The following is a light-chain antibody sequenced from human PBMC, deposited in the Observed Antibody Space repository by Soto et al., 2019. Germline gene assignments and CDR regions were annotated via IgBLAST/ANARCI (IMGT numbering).Light chain of an antibody. CDR3: QQYENLPT. V-gene: IGKV1-33*01. CDR2: DAS. J-gene: IGKJ5*01. Sequence: IQMTHSPSSLSASVLYTITITFQASQNINNYLNWYQQKPGRAPKLLIYDASNLEAGVPSRFRGSGSGTDFTFTISRLQPEDIATYYCQQYENLPTFGQGTRLEIK. CDR1: QNINNY.